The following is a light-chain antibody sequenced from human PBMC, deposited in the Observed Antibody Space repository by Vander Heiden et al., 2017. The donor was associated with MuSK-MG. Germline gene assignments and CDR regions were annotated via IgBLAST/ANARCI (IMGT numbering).Light chain of an antibody. CDR1: QSISSR. V-gene: IGKV1-5*01. CDR2: DAS. CDR3: QQYGSYRS. Sequence: IQMTQSPSTLSASVGDRVTITCRASQSISSRLAWYRQKPGKAPKLLIYDASSLEGGVPSRFSGSGSETEFTLTISSLQPDDFATYYCQQYGSYRSFGQGTKVEIK. J-gene: IGKJ1*01.